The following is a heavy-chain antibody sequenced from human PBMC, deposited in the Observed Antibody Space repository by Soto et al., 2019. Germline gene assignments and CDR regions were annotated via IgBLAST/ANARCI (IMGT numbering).Heavy chain of an antibody. Sequence: QVQLQQWGAGLLKPSETLSLTCAVYGGSFSGYYWSWIRQPPGKGLEWIGEINHSGSTNYNPSLKSRVTISVDTSKSQFSLKLSSVTAADTAVYYCARGTLDIVVVPAAMAANYYMDVWGKGTTVTVSS. J-gene: IGHJ6*03. V-gene: IGHV4-34*01. CDR3: ARGTLDIVVVPAAMAANYYMDV. CDR1: GGSFSGYY. CDR2: INHSGST. D-gene: IGHD2-2*03.